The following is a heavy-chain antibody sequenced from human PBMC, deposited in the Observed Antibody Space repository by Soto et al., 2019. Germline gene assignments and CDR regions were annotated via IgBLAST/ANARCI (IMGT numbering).Heavy chain of an antibody. CDR1: GDSISSDDYY. V-gene: IGHV4-30-4*01. CDR2: IYYSGST. J-gene: IGHJ4*02. D-gene: IGHD3-16*01. Sequence: QVQLQESGPGMVKPSQTLSLTCAVSGDSISSDDYYWGWIRQPPGKGLEWIGHIYYSGSTYYNPSLKSRVTISVDTSKNQFSLRLDSVAATDTSVYYCARGASDYAPNFDYWGQGTLVTVSS. CDR3: ARGASDYAPNFDY.